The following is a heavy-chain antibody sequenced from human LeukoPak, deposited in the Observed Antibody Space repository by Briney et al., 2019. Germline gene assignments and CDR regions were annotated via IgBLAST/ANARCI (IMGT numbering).Heavy chain of an antibody. CDR3: ARALYGDYYFDY. J-gene: IGHJ4*02. V-gene: IGHV4-59*01. CDR2: IYYSGST. Sequence: SETLSLTCTVSGGSISSYYWSWIRQPPGKGLEWTGYIYYSGSTNYNPSLKSRVTISVDTSKNQFSLKLSSVTAADTAVYYCARALYGDYYFDYWGQGTLVTVSS. CDR1: GGSISSYY. D-gene: IGHD4-17*01.